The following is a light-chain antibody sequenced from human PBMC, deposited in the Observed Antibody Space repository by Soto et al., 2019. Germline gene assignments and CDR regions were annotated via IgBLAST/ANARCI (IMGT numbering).Light chain of an antibody. CDR2: KAS. Sequence: DIQMTQSPSTLSGSVGDRVTITCRASQTISSWLAWYQQKPGKAPKLLIYKASTLQAGVPSRFSGSGSGTDFTLTISSLQPEDFATYYCQQSYSIPRTFGQGTTVEIK. CDR3: QQSYSIPRT. V-gene: IGKV1-5*03. CDR1: QTISSW. J-gene: IGKJ1*01.